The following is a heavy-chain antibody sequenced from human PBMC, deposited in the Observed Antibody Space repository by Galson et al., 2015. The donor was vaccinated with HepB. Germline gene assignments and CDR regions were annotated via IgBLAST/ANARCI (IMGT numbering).Heavy chain of an antibody. V-gene: IGHV7-4-1*02. CDR2: INTNTGNP. CDR1: GYTFTSYG. J-gene: IGHJ4*02. CDR3: ARVGAMYNNGGGDY. D-gene: IGHD6-19*01. Sequence: SVKVSCKASGYTFTSYGMKWVRQAPGQGLEWMGWINTNTGNPTYAQGFTGRFVFSLDTSVSTAYLQISSLKAEDTAVYYCARVGAMYNNGGGDYWGQGTLVTVSS.